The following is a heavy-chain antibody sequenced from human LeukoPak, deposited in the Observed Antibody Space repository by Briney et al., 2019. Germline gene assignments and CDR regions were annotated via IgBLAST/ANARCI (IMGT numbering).Heavy chain of an antibody. CDR2: IWNDGSNK. CDR1: GFTFSSYG. D-gene: IGHD4-17*01. Sequence: GGSLRLSCAASGFTFSSYGMHWVRQAPGKGLEWVAVIWNDGSNKYYADSVKGRFTISRDNPKNTLYLQMNSLRAEDTAVYYCAREPSFYGDYFGSDYWGQGTLVTVSS. CDR3: AREPSFYGDYFGSDY. V-gene: IGHV3-33*01. J-gene: IGHJ4*02.